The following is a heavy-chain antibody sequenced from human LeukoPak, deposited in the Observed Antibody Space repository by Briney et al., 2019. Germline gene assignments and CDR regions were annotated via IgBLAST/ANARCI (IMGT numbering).Heavy chain of an antibody. D-gene: IGHD3-10*01. CDR1: GYSFTNYW. Sequence: GESLKISCKGSGYSFTNYWIGWVRQMPGKGLEWVGIIYPGDSDTRYSPSFQGQVTISADKSISTAYLQWSSLQASDTAMYYCITGGSGSFYNPFDYWGQGTLVIVSS. V-gene: IGHV5-51*01. J-gene: IGHJ4*02. CDR3: ITGGSGSFYNPFDY. CDR2: IYPGDSDT.